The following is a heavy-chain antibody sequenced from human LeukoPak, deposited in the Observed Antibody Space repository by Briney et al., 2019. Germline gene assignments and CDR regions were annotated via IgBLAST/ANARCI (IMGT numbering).Heavy chain of an antibody. J-gene: IGHJ4*02. CDR2: FDPEDGET. D-gene: IGHD2-2*01. CDR1: GYTLTELS. V-gene: IGHV1-24*01. CDR3: ATAGYELPHFDY. Sequence: ASVKVSCKVSGYTLTELSVHWVRQAPGKGLEWMGGFDPEDGETIYAQKFQGRVTMTEDTSTDTAYMELSSLRSEDTAVYYCATAGYELPHFDYWGQGTLVTVSS.